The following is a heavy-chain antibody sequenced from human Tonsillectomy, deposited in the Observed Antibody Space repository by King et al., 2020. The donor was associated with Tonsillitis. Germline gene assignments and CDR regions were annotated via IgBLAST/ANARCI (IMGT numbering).Heavy chain of an antibody. Sequence: VQRQESGPGLVKPSETLSLTCAVSGYSISSGYYWGWIRQPPGKGLEWIGSIYHSGSTYYNPSLKSRVTISVDTSKNQFSLKRSSVTAADTAVYYCARLPYYFDSSGYYPWGQGTLVTVSS. CDR2: IYHSGST. CDR1: GYSISSGYY. V-gene: IGHV4-38-2*01. CDR3: ARLPYYFDSSGYYP. J-gene: IGHJ5*02. D-gene: IGHD3-22*01.